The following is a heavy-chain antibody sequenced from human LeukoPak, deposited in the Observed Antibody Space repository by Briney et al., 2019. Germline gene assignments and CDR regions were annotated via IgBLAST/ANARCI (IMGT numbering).Heavy chain of an antibody. V-gene: IGHV4-61*09. CDR1: GGSISSGSYY. D-gene: IGHD4/OR15-4a*01. CDR2: IYTSGRT. J-gene: IGHJ3*02. Sequence: SETLSLTCTVSGGSISSGSYYWSWIRQPAGKGLEWIGHIYTSGRTNYNPSLKSRVTISVDTSKNQFSLKLSSVTAADTAVYYCATPTGVRLLDAFDIWGQGTMVTVSS. CDR3: ATPTGVRLLDAFDI.